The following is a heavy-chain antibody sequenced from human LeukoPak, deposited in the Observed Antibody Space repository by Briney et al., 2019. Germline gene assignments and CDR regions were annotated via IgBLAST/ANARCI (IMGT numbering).Heavy chain of an antibody. D-gene: IGHD2-15*01. CDR2: ITASGDRT. J-gene: IGHJ4*02. CDR3: ARRDIVVVVSASDY. V-gene: IGHV3-23*01. Sequence: GGSLRLSCAASGFTFSDSVMICVRQAPGGGREWLSGITASGDRTFYGDCVRGRFTMSRDNSKNTVYLQMNSLRVDDTAVYYCARRDIVVVVSASDYWGQGTLVTVSS. CDR1: GFTFSDSV.